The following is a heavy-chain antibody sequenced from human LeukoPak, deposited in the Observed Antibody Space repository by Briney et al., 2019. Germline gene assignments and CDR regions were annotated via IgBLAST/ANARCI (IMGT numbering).Heavy chain of an antibody. D-gene: IGHD6-13*01. CDR1: GYTFAAYF. CDR2: IDPKSGAT. J-gene: IGHJ4*02. V-gene: IGHV1-2*02. Sequence: ASVKVSCKASGYTFAAYFMHWVRQAPGQGLEWMEWIDPKSGATSYAQKFQGRVTLTRDTSITTAYMEVSRLTSGDTAVYYCARDVPGYSSSYDFWGQGTLVTVSS. CDR3: ARDVPGYSSSYDF.